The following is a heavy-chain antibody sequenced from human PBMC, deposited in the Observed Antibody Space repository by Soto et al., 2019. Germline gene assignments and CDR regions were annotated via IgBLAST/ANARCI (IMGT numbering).Heavy chain of an antibody. J-gene: IGHJ3*01. V-gene: IGHV1-46*01. D-gene: IGHD3-3*01. CDR1: GNTFSNYY. CDR2: INHSSGST. CDR3: TCVELVWSNKAFDL. Sequence: APVKVSFKASGNTFSNYYIKLGGPAPGQGLEWMGMINHSSGSTRYAQKFQGRVTMTRDTSTSTVYMELSSLRSEETAVYYCTCVELVWSNKAFDLWGQGTLVTV.